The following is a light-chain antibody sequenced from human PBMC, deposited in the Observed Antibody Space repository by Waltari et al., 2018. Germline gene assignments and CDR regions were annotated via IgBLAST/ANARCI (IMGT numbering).Light chain of an antibody. CDR2: AAH. J-gene: IGKJ1*01. V-gene: IGKV1-6*01. Sequence: AIQLTQSPSSLSASVGDRVTITCRASQGIRDNLGWYQQKPGKAHKLLIYAAHNLQSGVPTRFRGSGSGTDFTLTISSLQPEDFATYYCLQDYNPPPTFGQGTRVDVK. CDR1: QGIRDN. CDR3: LQDYNPPPT.